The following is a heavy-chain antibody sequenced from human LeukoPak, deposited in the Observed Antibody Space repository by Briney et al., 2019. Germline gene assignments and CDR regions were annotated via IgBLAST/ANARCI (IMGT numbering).Heavy chain of an antibody. CDR1: GYTFTSYY. V-gene: IGHV1-46*01. Sequence: GASVKVSYKASGYTFTSYYMHWVRQAPGQGLEWMGIINPSGGSTSYAQKFQGRVTMTRDTSTSTVYMELSSLRSEDTAVYYCARDPLYGSGSYFFQRSSRYGMDVWGQGTTVTVSS. J-gene: IGHJ6*02. D-gene: IGHD3-10*01. CDR2: INPSGGST. CDR3: ARDPLYGSGSYFFQRSSRYGMDV.